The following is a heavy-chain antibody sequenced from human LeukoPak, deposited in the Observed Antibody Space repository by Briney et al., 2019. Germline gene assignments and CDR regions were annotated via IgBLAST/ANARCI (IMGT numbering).Heavy chain of an antibody. J-gene: IGHJ3*02. Sequence: SETLSPTCTVSGDSISGYYWNWIRQPPGKGLEWIGDIYYSGSTNYNPSLKSRVTISVDTSKNQFSLKLSSVTAADTAVYYCARVPTYYDYVWGSPLGAFDIWGQGTMVTVSS. CDR2: IYYSGST. D-gene: IGHD3-16*01. CDR3: ARVPTYYDYVWGSPLGAFDI. V-gene: IGHV4-59*12. CDR1: GDSISGYY.